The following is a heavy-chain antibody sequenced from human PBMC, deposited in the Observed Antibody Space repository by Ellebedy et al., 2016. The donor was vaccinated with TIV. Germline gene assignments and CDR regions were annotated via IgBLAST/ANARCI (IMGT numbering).Heavy chain of an antibody. V-gene: IGHV4-31*03. Sequence: SETLSLXXTVSAGSISSGAYYWSWIRQHPGKGLEWIGYIYYSGSAYYNPSLKNRFTISVDTSKNQFSLRLSSVTAADTAVYYCARATGVDYDRNFDLWGQGTLVSVSS. D-gene: IGHD3-16*01. CDR1: AGSISSGAYY. CDR3: ARATGVDYDRNFDL. CDR2: IYYSGSA. J-gene: IGHJ4*02.